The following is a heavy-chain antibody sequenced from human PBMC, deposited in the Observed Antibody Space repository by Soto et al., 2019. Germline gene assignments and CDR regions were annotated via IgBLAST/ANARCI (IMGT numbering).Heavy chain of an antibody. CDR3: ARHVLQLERIDYYYGMDV. D-gene: IGHD1-1*01. J-gene: IGHJ6*02. CDR2: ISAYNGNT. CDR1: GYTFTSYG. V-gene: IGHV1-18*01. Sequence: ASVKVSCKASGYTFTSYGISWVRQAPGQGLEWMGWISAYNGNTNYAQKLQGRVTITTDTSTSTAYMELRSPRSDDTAVYYCARHVLQLERIDYYYGMDVWGQGTTVTVSS.